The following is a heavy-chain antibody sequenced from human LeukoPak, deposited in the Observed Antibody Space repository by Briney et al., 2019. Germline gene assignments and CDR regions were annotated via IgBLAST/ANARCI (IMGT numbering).Heavy chain of an antibody. CDR3: AKVPGYYYDSSGYADAFDI. V-gene: IGHV3-33*06. CDR1: GFTFSSYG. Sequence: GGSLRLSCAAPGFTFSSYGMHWVRQAPGKGLEWVAVIWYDGSNKYYADSVRGRFTISRDNSKNTLYLQMNSLRAEDTAVYYCAKVPGYYYDSSGYADAFDIWGQGTMVTVSS. D-gene: IGHD3-22*01. CDR2: IWYDGSNK. J-gene: IGHJ3*02.